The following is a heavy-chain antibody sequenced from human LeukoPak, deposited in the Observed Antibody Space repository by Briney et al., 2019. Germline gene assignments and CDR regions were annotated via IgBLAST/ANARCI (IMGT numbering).Heavy chain of an antibody. V-gene: IGHV1-8*01. CDR3: ARDGNYYDSSGYRRGFDL. CDR1: GYTFTSYD. D-gene: IGHD3-22*01. CDR2: MNPNSGNT. Sequence: ASVKVSCKASGYTFTSYDINWVRQATGQGLEWMGWMNPNSGNTGYAQKFQGRVTMTRNTSISTAYMELSSLRSEDTAVYYCARDGNYYDSSGYRRGFDLWGQGTLVTVSS. J-gene: IGHJ5*02.